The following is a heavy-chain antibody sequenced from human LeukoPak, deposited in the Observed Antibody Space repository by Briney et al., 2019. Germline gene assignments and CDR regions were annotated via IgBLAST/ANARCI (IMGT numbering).Heavy chain of an antibody. D-gene: IGHD6-13*01. Sequence: SETLSLTCTVSGGSISSYYWSWIRQPPGKGLEWIGYIYYSGSTNYNPSLKSRVTISVDTSKNQFSLKLSSVTAADTAVYYCARVRTTEAADDDYFDYWGQGTLVTVSS. CDR1: GGSISSYY. J-gene: IGHJ4*02. V-gene: IGHV4-59*01. CDR2: IYYSGST. CDR3: ARVRTTEAADDDYFDY.